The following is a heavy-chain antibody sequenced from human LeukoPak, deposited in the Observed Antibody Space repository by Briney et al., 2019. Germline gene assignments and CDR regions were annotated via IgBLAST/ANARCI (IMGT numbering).Heavy chain of an antibody. CDR1: DYSISRGYY. D-gene: IGHD5-12*01. CDR3: ARTASGFDPFDF. CDR2: LYHSGSI. Sequence: PSETLSLTCAVSDYSISRGYYWGWIRQAPGKGLEWIGSLYHSGSIYYNPSLRSRVTIAIDTSKNQFSLKMRSVTAADTAVYFCARTASGFDPFDFWGQGTLVTVSS. V-gene: IGHV4-38-2*01. J-gene: IGHJ4*02.